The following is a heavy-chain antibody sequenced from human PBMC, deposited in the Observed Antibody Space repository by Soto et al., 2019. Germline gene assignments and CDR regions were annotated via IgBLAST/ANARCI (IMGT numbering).Heavy chain of an antibody. CDR1: GGSFSGYY. Sequence: SETLSLTCAVYGGSFSGYYWSWIRQPPGKGLEWIGEINHSGSTNYNPSLKGRVTISVDTSKNQFSLKLSSVTAADTAVYYCARGGELELPVYYYYGMDVWGQGTTVTVSS. CDR3: ARGGELELPVYYYYGMDV. V-gene: IGHV4-34*01. J-gene: IGHJ6*02. CDR2: INHSGST. D-gene: IGHD1-7*01.